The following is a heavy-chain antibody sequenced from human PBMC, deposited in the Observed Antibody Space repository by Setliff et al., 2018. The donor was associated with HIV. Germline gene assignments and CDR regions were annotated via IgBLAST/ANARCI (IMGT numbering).Heavy chain of an antibody. CDR2: LYYGGST. Sequence: TSETLSLTCTVSGDSISTSNSYWGWVRQPPGKGLEWIGSLYYGGSTYYNPSLKSRVTISVDTSKNHFSLKLSSVTAADTAVYYCARHQVIPTVIGAFDIWGQGTVVTVS. J-gene: IGHJ3*02. V-gene: IGHV4-39*01. CDR1: GDSISTSNSY. CDR3: ARHQVIPTVIGAFDI. D-gene: IGHD3-16*02.